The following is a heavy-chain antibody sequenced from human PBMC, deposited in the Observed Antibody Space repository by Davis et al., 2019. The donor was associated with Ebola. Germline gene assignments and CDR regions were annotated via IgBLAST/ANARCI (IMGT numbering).Heavy chain of an antibody. V-gene: IGHV4-61*08. CDR3: ASWDFWSGSYFDY. Sequence: PSETLSLTCTVSGGSISSGGYYWSWIRQPPGKGLEWIGYIYYSGSTNYNPSLKSRVTISVDTSKNQFSLKLSSVTAADTAVYYCASWDFWSGSYFDYWGQGTLVTVSS. J-gene: IGHJ4*02. D-gene: IGHD3-3*01. CDR2: IYYSGST. CDR1: GGSISSGGYY.